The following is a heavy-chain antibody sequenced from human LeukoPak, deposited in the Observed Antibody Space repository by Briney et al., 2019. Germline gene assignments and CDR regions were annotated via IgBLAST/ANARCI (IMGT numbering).Heavy chain of an antibody. D-gene: IGHD4/OR15-4a*01. V-gene: IGHV4-59*01. J-gene: IGHJ4*02. CDR1: GGSISGYY. CDR2: IEYSGRT. CDR3: ARGVYGGYFDQ. Sequence: PSETLSLTCIVSGGSISGYYWSWIRQPPGKGLEWIGYIEYSGRTKYKPSFQSRLTISVDTSKNQFSLKVNSVTAADTAVYYCARGVYGGYFDQWGQGALVTVSS.